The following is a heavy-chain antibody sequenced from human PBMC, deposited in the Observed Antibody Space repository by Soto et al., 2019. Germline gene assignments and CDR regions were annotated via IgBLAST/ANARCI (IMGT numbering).Heavy chain of an antibody. J-gene: IGHJ4*02. V-gene: IGHV6-1*01. CDR2: TYVKSKWYN. Sequence: SEGLSLSGALSGDTVSSESASWKWVRQSPKIGHEWLGRTYVKSKWYNDYVVSVRGRITMCPDTSKNQFSLPISSVTPEDPDIDRSAKMKDFWRQRTLVTVSS. CDR3: AKMKDF. CDR1: GDTVSSESAS.